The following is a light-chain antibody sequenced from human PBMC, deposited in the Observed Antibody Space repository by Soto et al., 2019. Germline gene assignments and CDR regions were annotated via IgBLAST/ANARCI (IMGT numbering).Light chain of an antibody. Sequence: DIVMTQSPLYLPVTPGEPASISCSSSQSLLYTHGPYSLDWYLQKPGQSPQLLIYLGSNRAPGVHVRFSGSGSGAEVTLEFCSVGGEDVRSCYCMHFLLSRTFSQVTK. CDR1: QSLLYTHGPYS. CDR3: MHFLLSRT. CDR2: LGS. V-gene: IGKV2-28*01. J-gene: IGKJ1*01.